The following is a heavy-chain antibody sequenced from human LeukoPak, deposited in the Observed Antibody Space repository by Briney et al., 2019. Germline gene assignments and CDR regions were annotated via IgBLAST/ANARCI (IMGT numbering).Heavy chain of an antibody. CDR3: TTERSTAAAGTGYY. D-gene: IGHD6-13*01. CDR1: GFTVSNAW. J-gene: IGHJ4*02. V-gene: IGHV3-15*01. Sequence: KTGGSLRLSCAASGFTVSNAWMSWVRQAPGKGLEWVGRMKSKTDGGTTDYAAPVKGRFTMSRDDSKNTLYLQVNSLKTEDTAIYYCTTERSTAAAGTGYYWGQGTLVTVSS. CDR2: MKSKTDGGTT.